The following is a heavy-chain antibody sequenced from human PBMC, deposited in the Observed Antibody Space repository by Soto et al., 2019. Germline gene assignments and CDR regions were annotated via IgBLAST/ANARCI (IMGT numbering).Heavy chain of an antibody. V-gene: IGHV3-48*03. CDR2: IDHGGGTK. D-gene: IGHD3-22*01. Sequence: PGGSLRLSCAASGFTLSSYEMMWVRQAPGKGLEWVSYIDHGGGTKFYPDSVKGRFTISRDNAKNSLYLQMNSLRAEDTAVYYCATSLSGYYDSCWGQGTLVTVSS. CDR1: GFTLSSYE. J-gene: IGHJ4*02. CDR3: ATSLSGYYDSC.